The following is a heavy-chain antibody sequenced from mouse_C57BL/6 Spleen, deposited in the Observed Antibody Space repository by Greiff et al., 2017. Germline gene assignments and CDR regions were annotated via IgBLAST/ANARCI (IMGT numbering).Heavy chain of an antibody. J-gene: IGHJ3*01. CDR2: ILPGSGST. CDR3: ASSSSYPWFAY. D-gene: IGHD1-1*01. CDR1: GYTFTGYW. V-gene: IGHV1-9*01. Sequence: VQLQQSGAELMKPGASVKLSCKATGYTFTGYWIEWVKQRPGHGLEWIGEILPGSGSTNSNEKFKGKATFTADTSSNTAYMQLSSLTTEDSAIYYCASSSSYPWFAYWGQGTLVTVSA.